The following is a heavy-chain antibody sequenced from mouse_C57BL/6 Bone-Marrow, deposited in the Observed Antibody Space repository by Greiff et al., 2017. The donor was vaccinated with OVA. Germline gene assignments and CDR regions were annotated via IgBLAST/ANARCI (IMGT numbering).Heavy chain of an antibody. Sequence: VQLQQPGAELVMPGASVKLSCKASGYTFTSYWMHWVKQRPGQGLEWIGEIDPSDSYTNYNQKFKGKSTLTVDKSSSTAYMQLSSLTSEDSAVYYCARGPPGSSYWYFDVWGTGTTVTVSS. D-gene: IGHD1-1*01. J-gene: IGHJ1*03. V-gene: IGHV1-69*01. CDR1: GYTFTSYW. CDR3: ARGPPGSSYWYFDV. CDR2: IDPSDSYT.